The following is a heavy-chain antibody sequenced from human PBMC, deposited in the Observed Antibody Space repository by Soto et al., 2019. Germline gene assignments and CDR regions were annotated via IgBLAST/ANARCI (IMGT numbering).Heavy chain of an antibody. CDR3: ARMSVVAAYYYGMDV. CDR2: ISSSSCYI. Sequence: PGGSLRLSCAASGFHFSSYSMNWVRQAPGKGLEWVSSISSSSCYIYYADSVKGRFTISRDNAKNSLYLQMNSLRAEDTAVYYCARMSVVAAYYYGMDVWGQGTTVTVSS. D-gene: IGHD2-15*01. J-gene: IGHJ6*02. CDR1: GFHFSSYS. V-gene: IGHV3-21*01.